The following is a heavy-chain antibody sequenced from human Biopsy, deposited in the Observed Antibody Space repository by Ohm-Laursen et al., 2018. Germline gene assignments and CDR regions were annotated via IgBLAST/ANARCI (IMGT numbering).Heavy chain of an antibody. Sequence: TLSLTCAVSGGSIYNFFWSWIRQPPGKGLEWIGCIYYSGSTNYNPSLKSRVTISVDRSKNHFSLELSSVTAADTAVYYCARVGVGAPSIDYFDSWRQGALVTASS. J-gene: IGHJ4*02. D-gene: IGHD1-26*01. CDR2: IYYSGST. CDR3: ARVGVGAPSIDYFDS. CDR1: GGSIYNFF. V-gene: IGHV4-59*01.